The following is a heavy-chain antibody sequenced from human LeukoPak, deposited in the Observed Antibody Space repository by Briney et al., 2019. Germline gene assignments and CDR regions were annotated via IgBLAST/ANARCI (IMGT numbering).Heavy chain of an antibody. CDR1: GFTFSNAW. CDR3: TTVWYSGYALTPSDY. J-gene: IGHJ4*02. V-gene: IGHV3-15*01. D-gene: IGHD5-12*01. CDR2: IKSKTDGGTT. Sequence: GGSLRLSCAASGFTFSNAWMSWVRQAPGKGLEWVGRIKSKTDGGTTDYAAPVKGRFTISRDDSKNTLYLQMNSLKTEDTAVYYCTTVWYSGYALTPSDYWGQGTLVTVSS.